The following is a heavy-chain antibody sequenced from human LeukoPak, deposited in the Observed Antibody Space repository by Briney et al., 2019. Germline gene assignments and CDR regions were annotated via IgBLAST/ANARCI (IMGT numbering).Heavy chain of an antibody. CDR1: GGSISSSSYY. D-gene: IGHD1-26*01. CDR2: IYYSGST. J-gene: IGHJ4*02. Sequence: SETLSLTCTVSGGSISSSSYYWGWIRQPPGKGLEWIGSIYYSGSTYYNPSLKSRVTISVDTSKNQFSLKLSSVTAADTAVYYCARHVPIGGSYTVDYWGQGTLVTVSP. CDR3: ARHVPIGGSYTVDY. V-gene: IGHV4-39*01.